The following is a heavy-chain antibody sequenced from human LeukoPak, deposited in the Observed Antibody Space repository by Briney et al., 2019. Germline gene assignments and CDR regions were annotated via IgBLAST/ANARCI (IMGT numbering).Heavy chain of an antibody. Sequence: PSETLSLTCSVSGGSLSTFYWSWIRQPPGKTLEWIGSIYFSGNTNYNPSLKSRVTISGDSSKNQFSLKLTSVTAADTAVYYCARSIGGSGSYPFDPWGQGTLVTVSS. CDR3: ARSIGGSGSYPFDP. CDR2: IYFSGNT. CDR1: GGSLSTFY. J-gene: IGHJ5*02. V-gene: IGHV4-59*08. D-gene: IGHD3-10*01.